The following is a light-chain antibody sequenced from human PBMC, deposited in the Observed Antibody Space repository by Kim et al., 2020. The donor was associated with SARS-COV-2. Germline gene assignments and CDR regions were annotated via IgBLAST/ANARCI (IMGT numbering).Light chain of an antibody. J-gene: IGKJ1*01. CDR3: QQYYDWPMT. V-gene: IGKV3-15*01. CDR1: QSISTN. Sequence: EIVMTQSPATLSVSPGEGVTLSCRASQSISTNLGWYQQKPGQAPSLLIYTASTRATGIPARFSGSGSGTEFTLTISSLQSEDFAVYCCQQYYDWPMTFGQGTKLDIK. CDR2: TAS.